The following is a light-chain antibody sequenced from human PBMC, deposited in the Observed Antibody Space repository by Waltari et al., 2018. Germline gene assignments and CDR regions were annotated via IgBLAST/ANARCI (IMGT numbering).Light chain of an antibody. CDR3: QQLNSYPLT. V-gene: IGKV1-27*01. CDR2: GTS. Sequence: DIQMTQSPSSLSASVGDRVIITCRASQGISTHLAWYQKKPGKVPRLLIFGTSTLQSGVPSRFSGSGFGTEFTLIISSLQTEDVASYYCQQLNSYPLTFGGGTKVEIK. CDR1: QGISTH. J-gene: IGKJ4*01.